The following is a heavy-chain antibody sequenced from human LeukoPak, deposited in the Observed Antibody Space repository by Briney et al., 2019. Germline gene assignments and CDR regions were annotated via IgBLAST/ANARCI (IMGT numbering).Heavy chain of an antibody. V-gene: IGHV3-30*04. CDR2: ISYDGSNK. CDR3: ARVSGSYSYYGMDV. CDR1: GFTFISYA. Sequence: GGSLRLSCAASGFTFISYAMSWVRQAPGKGLEWVAVISYDGSNKYYADSVKGRFTISRDNSKNTLYLQMNSLRAEDTAVYYCARVSGSYSYYGMDVWGQGTTVTVSS. J-gene: IGHJ6*02. D-gene: IGHD1-26*01.